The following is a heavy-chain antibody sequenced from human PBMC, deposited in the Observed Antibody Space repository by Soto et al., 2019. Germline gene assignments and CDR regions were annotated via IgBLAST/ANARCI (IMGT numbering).Heavy chain of an antibody. CDR3: AKWGFGTGDTDY. J-gene: IGHJ4*02. CDR2: ISYDGSNK. Sequence: QVQLVESGGGVVQPGRSLRLSCAASGFTFSSYGMHWVRQAPGKGLEWVAVISYDGSNKYYADSVKGRFTISRDNSKNTLYLQMNSLRAEDKAVYYCAKWGFGTGDTDYWGQGTLVTVSS. CDR1: GFTFSSYG. D-gene: IGHD7-27*01. V-gene: IGHV3-30*18.